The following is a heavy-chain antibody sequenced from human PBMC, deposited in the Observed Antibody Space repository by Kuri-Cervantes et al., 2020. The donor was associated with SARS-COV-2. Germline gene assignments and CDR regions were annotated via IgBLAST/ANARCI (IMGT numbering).Heavy chain of an antibody. D-gene: IGHD6-6*01. CDR2: ITASSTFT. CDR3: ARPYSSSSAYSYFYYMDI. CDR1: GFTFSSYS. J-gene: IGHJ6*03. V-gene: IGHV3-21*01. Sequence: GGSLRLSCAASGFTFSSYSMNWVRRAPGKGLEWVSSITASSTFTHYADSLRGRFTISRDNAKNTLYLQINSLKPEDTAVYYCARPYSSSSAYSYFYYMDIWGKGTTVTVSS.